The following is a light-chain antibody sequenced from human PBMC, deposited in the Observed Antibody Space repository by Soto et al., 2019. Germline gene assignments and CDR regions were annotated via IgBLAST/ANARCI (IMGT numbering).Light chain of an antibody. J-gene: IGKJ2*01. CDR2: DAS. CDR3: KPSYSNLAT. Sequence: DIQMTQSPSSLSASVGDRVTITCRASQSISSYLNWYQQKPGKAPKLLIYDASSLQRGVPLRFSGNGSGTDFKLKNRSMKHEDFATDYSKPSYSNLATFGQETKLEIK. V-gene: IGKV1-39*01. CDR1: QSISSY.